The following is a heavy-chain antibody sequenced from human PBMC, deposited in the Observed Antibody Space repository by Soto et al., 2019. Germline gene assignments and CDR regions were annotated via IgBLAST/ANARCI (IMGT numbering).Heavy chain of an antibody. CDR1: GVSVSSGSYY. CDR3: ARGPAGSYLVDI. J-gene: IGHJ3*02. Sequence: SETLSLTCTVSGVSVSSGSYYWSWIRQPPGKGLEWIGYIYYSGSTNYNPSLKSRVTISVDTSKNQFSLKLSSVTAADTAVYYCARGPAGSYLVDIWGQATMVTVSS. CDR2: IYYSGST. V-gene: IGHV4-61*01. D-gene: IGHD3-10*01.